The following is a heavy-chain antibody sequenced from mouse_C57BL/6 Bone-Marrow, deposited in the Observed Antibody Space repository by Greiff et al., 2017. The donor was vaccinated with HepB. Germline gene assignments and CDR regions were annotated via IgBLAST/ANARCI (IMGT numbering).Heavy chain of an antibody. CDR1: GYTFTSYW. J-gene: IGHJ3*01. CDR2: IHPNSGST. Sequence: QVHVKQPGAELVKPGASVKLSCKASGYTFTSYWMHWVKQRPGQGLEWIGMIHPNSGSTNYNEKFKSKATLTVDKSSSTAYMQLSSLTSEDSAVYYCARLGQAYWGQGTLVTVSA. CDR3: ARLGQAY. V-gene: IGHV1-64*01. D-gene: IGHD4-1*01.